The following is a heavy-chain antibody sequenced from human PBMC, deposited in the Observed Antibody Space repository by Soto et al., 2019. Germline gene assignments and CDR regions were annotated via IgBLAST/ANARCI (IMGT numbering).Heavy chain of an antibody. Sequence: QVQLVQSGAEVKKPGASVKVSCKASGYTFTSYGISWVRQAPGQGLEWMGWISAYNGNTNYAQKPXXXVTTATDTATXXAXMXXRSLRSDDTPVYYCAREVPIQLWTVPYYYYYGMDVWGQGTTVTVSS. D-gene: IGHD5-18*01. V-gene: IGHV1-18*01. CDR3: AREVPIQLWTVPYYYYYGMDV. CDR2: ISAYNGNT. J-gene: IGHJ6*02. CDR1: GYTFTSYG.